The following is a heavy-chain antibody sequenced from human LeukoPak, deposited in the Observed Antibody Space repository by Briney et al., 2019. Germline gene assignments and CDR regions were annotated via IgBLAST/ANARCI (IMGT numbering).Heavy chain of an antibody. D-gene: IGHD6-13*01. J-gene: IGHJ4*02. V-gene: IGHV3-30*02. CDR3: AKDLVLAAAGPTLGY. CDR2: IRYDGSNK. CDR1: GFTFSGCG. Sequence: GGSLRLSCAASGFTFSGCGMHWVRQAPGKGLEWVAFIRYDGSNKYYADSVKGRFTISRDNSKNTLYLQMNSLRAEDTAVYYCAKDLVLAAAGPTLGYWGQGTLVTVSS.